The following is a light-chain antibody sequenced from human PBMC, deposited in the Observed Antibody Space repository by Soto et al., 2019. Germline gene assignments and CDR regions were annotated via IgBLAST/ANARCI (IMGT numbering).Light chain of an antibody. V-gene: IGKV3-15*01. Sequence: EIVMTQSPATLSVSPGEGATLSCTASESINNNLAWYQQKPGQAHRLLIYAATTRATGFPARFSGSGSGTEVTLTISSLQSEDFAVYYCQQHHKWPLTFGGGTKVDIK. J-gene: IGKJ4*01. CDR3: QQHHKWPLT. CDR1: ESINNN. CDR2: AAT.